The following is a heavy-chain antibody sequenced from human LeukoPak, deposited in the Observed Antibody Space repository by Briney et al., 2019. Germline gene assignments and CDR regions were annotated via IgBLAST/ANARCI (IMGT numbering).Heavy chain of an antibody. Sequence: GGSLRLSCAASGFTFSRYWMSWVRQAPGKGLEWVANIKQDGSEKYHVDSVKGRFTISRDNAKNSVYLQMNSLRVEDTAVYYCARESLYGDYEENWFVPWGQGTRVTVSS. V-gene: IGHV3-7*05. J-gene: IGHJ5*02. CDR3: ARESLYGDYEENWFVP. CDR1: GFTFSRYW. CDR2: IKQDGSEK. D-gene: IGHD4-17*01.